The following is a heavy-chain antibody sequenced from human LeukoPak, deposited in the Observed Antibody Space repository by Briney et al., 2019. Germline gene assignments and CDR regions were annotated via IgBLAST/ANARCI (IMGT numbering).Heavy chain of an antibody. CDR1: GFTFSSYS. CDR3: ARDRGTTVTTYYFDY. Sequence: PGGSLRLSCAASGFTFSSYSMNWVRQAPGKGLEWVSSISSSSSYIYYADSVKGRFTISRDNAKNLLYLQMNSLRAEDTAVYYCARDRGTTVTTYYFDYWGQGTLVTVSS. J-gene: IGHJ4*02. CDR2: ISSSSSYI. D-gene: IGHD4-17*01. V-gene: IGHV3-21*01.